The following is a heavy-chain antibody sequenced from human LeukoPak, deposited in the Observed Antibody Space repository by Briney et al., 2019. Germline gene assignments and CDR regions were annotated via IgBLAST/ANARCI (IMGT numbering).Heavy chain of an antibody. J-gene: IGHJ3*02. CDR3: ARLGAHDAFDI. Sequence: SETLSLTCAVYGGSFSGYYWSWIRQPPGKGLEWIGEINHSGSTNYNPSLKSRVTISVDTSKNQFSLKLSSVTAADTAVYYCARLGAHDAFDIWGQGTMVTVSS. CDR2: INHSGST. V-gene: IGHV4-34*01. D-gene: IGHD1-26*01. CDR1: GGSFSGYY.